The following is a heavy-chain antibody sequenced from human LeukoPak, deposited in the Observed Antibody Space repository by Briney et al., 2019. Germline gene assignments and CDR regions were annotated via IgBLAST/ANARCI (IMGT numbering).Heavy chain of an antibody. D-gene: IGHD2/OR15-2a*01. V-gene: IGHV4-59*08. CDR3: ARHSEPNSNLLWFDP. CDR1: GGSISSYY. Sequence: SETLSLTCTVSGGSISSYYWSWIRQPPGKGREGIGYIYDSGNTKYNTYIKSRVTISVATSKHQFSLTLSSVTAADTAVYYCARHSEPNSNLLWFDPWGQGTLVTVSS. CDR2: IYDSGNT. J-gene: IGHJ5*02.